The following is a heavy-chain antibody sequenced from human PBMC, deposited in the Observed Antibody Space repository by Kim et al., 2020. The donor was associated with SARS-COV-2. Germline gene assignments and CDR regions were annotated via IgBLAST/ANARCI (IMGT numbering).Heavy chain of an antibody. J-gene: IGHJ5*02. CDR2: GTT. CDR3: ARLHTWFDP. Sequence: GTTHSNPSLKSRVTISVDTSKNQSSLKLSSVTAADSAVYYCARLHTWFDPWGQGTLVTVSS. V-gene: IGHV4-59*08.